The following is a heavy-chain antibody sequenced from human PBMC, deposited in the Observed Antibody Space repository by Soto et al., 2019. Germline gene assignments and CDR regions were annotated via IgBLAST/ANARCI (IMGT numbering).Heavy chain of an antibody. CDR3: ARDGDYFGSGSPPLLSK. V-gene: IGHV4-31*03. D-gene: IGHD3-10*01. Sequence: QVQLQESGPGLVMPSQTLSLTCTVSGGSITSGGYCWTWIRQHPVKGLEWMGHIYYSGSTSYNPSLTSRVTISIDTSKNQFSLKLTSVTAADTAVYYCARDGDYFGSGSPPLLSKWGQGTLVTVSS. J-gene: IGHJ4*02. CDR1: GGSITSGGYC. CDR2: IYYSGST.